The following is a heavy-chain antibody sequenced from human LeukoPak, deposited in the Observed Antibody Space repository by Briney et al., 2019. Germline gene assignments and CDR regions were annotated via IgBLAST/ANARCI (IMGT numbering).Heavy chain of an antibody. V-gene: IGHV3-23*01. Sequence: GGSLRLSCAASGFNFNSYTMNWVRQAPGKGLQWVANILASGSPTYYADSVKGRFIISRDNSKDTVYLQMNSLRVEDTAIYYCAKDLRPDGVDNFDHWGQGILVTVSS. J-gene: IGHJ4*02. CDR2: ILASGSPT. D-gene: IGHD2-8*01. CDR1: GFNFNSYT. CDR3: AKDLRPDGVDNFDH.